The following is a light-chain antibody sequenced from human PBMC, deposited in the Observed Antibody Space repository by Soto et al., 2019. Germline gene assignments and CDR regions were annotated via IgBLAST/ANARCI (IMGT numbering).Light chain of an antibody. V-gene: IGLV2-14*01. CDR3: GAWDESLNGYV. J-gene: IGLJ1*01. CDR1: SSDFGDDKY. CDR2: GVN. Sequence: QSALTQPASVSGSPGQSITVSCTGSSSDFGDDKYVSWYQQQPGKGPNLLIYGVNSRPSGISNRFSGSKSGNTASLTISGLQSGDEADYYCGAWDESLNGYVFGTGTKLTVL.